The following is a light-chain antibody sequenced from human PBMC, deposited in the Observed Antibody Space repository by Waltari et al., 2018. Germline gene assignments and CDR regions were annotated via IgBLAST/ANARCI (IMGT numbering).Light chain of an antibody. CDR1: PGVRSYY. V-gene: IGKV3-20*01. J-gene: IGKJ1*01. CDR2: GAS. Sequence: IVLTQSPGTLSLSPGERATLSCRASPGVRSYYLAWYQQKPGQAPRLIIYGASSRATGIADRFSGSVSGTDFTLTISRLEPEDFAVYYCQQYVSSPRTFGQGTKVDIK. CDR3: QQYVSSPRT.